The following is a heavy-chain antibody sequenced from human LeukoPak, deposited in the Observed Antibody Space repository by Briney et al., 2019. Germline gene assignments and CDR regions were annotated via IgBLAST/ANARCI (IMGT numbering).Heavy chain of an antibody. CDR2: INPFSGGT. D-gene: IGHD5-18*01. CDR3: ARDLVETAPPQFDS. J-gene: IGHJ4*02. V-gene: IGHV1-2*02. Sequence: ASVKVSCKASGYIFSDYYMHWVRQAPGQGLEWMGWINPFSGGTNYAQKFKGRVTMTRDTSISTAYMELSRLRFDDTAIYYCARDLVETAPPQFDSWGQGTLVTVSS. CDR1: GYIFSDYY.